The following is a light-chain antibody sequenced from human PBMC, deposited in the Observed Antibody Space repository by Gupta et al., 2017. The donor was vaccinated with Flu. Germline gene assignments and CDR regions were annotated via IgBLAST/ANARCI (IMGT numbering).Light chain of an antibody. CDR1: QGIRND. CDR2: AAS. V-gene: IGKV1-17*01. Sequence: DIQMTQSPSSLSASVGDRVTITCRASQGIRNDLNWFQQKPGKAPKRLIYAASILQSGVPSRFSGSGSGTELTLTINTLQPEDFATYYCLQHNTYPFTFGQGTRLEIK. CDR3: LQHNTYPFT. J-gene: IGKJ5*01.